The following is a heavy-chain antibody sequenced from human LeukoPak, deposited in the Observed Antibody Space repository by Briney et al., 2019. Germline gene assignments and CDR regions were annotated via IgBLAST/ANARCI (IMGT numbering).Heavy chain of an antibody. J-gene: IGHJ4*02. D-gene: IGHD6-19*01. CDR3: ARDGSRSSGWYYY. CDR1: GGSFSGYY. Sequence: SETLSLTCAVYGGSFSGYYWSWIRQPPGKGLEWIGEINHSGSTNYNPSLKSRVTISVDTSKNQFSLKLSSVTAADTAVYYCARDGSRSSGWYYYWGQGTLVTVSS. CDR2: INHSGST. V-gene: IGHV4-34*01.